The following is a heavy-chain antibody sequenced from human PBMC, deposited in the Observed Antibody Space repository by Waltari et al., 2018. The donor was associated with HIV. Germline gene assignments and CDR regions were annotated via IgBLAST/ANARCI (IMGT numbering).Heavy chain of an antibody. V-gene: IGHV3-11*01. D-gene: IGHD6-19*01. J-gene: IGHJ4*02. CDR1: GFTFSYYY. CDR3: ARLKYSSGFFDY. Sequence: QVQLLESGGGLVNPGGSLRLSCATSGFTFSYYYMTWIRQAPGKGLEWVSYIRSDTDTIYYADSVKGRFTISRDNAKNSLYLQMNRLSVEDTAVYYCARLKYSSGFFDYWGQGALVTVSS. CDR2: IRSDTDTI.